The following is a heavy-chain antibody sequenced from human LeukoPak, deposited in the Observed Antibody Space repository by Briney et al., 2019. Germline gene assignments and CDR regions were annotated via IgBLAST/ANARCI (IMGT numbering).Heavy chain of an antibody. V-gene: IGHV1-2*02. CDR1: GYTFTGYY. J-gene: IGHJ4*02. Sequence: GASVKVSCKTSGYTFTGYYIHWVRQAPGQGLEWMGWINGNTGSTNYAQKFQDRVAMTRDTSISTAYMDLNRLRPDDTAAYFCARVGPDCGGDCYSNWGQGTLVTVSS. D-gene: IGHD2-21*02. CDR3: ARVGPDCGGDCYSN. CDR2: INGNTGST.